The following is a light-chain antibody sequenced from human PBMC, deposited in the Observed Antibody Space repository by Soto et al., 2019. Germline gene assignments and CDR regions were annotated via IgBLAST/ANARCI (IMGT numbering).Light chain of an antibody. Sequence: DIQITQSPSSLSASVGDRVTITCRASQSISSYLNWYQQKPGKAPKLLIYAASSLQSGVPSRFSGSGSGTDFTLTISSLQPEAFATYYCQQSYSTPYTFGQGTKLEIK. CDR2: AAS. CDR3: QQSYSTPYT. CDR1: QSISSY. V-gene: IGKV1-39*01. J-gene: IGKJ2*01.